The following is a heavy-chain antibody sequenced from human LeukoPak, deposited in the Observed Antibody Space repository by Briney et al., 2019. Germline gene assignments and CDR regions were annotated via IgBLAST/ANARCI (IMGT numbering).Heavy chain of an antibody. D-gene: IGHD5-18*01. CDR2: ISYDGSNK. V-gene: IGHV3-30-3*01. CDR3: ARVPYMELRLSGAFDI. CDR1: GFTFSSYA. J-gene: IGHJ3*02. Sequence: GRSLRLSCAASGFTFSSYAMHWVRQAPGKGLEWVAVISYDGSNKYYADSVKGRFTISRDNSKNTLYLQMNSLRAEDTAVYYCARVPYMELRLSGAFDIWGQGTMVTVSS.